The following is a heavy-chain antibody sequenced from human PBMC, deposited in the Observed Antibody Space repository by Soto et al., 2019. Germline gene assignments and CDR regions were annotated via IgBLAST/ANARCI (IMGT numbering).Heavy chain of an antibody. CDR1: GGSISSGGYY. CDR3: ARDGRLGYCSSTSCYSSHYGMAV. V-gene: IGHV4-31*03. J-gene: IGHJ6*02. D-gene: IGHD2-2*02. CDR2: IYYSGST. Sequence: SETLSLTCTVSGGSISSGGYYWSWIRQHPGKGLEWIGYIYYSGSTYYNPSLKSRVTISVDTSKNQFSLKLSSVTAADTAVYYCARDGRLGYCSSTSCYSSHYGMAVWGQGTTVTVSS.